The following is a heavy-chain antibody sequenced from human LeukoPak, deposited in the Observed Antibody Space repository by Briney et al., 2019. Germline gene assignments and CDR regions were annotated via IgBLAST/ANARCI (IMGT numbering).Heavy chain of an antibody. V-gene: IGHV4-59*08. Sequence: SETLSLTCTVSGGSISPYYWSWIRQPPGKGLEWIGYIYYSGSGSTNHNPALKSRVTISVDTSKIQFSLTLSSVTAADTAVYYCARHAVYAGSGWSFDYWGKGTLVTVSS. CDR3: ARHAVYAGSGWSFDY. CDR2: IYYSGSGST. CDR1: GGSISPYY. J-gene: IGHJ4*02. D-gene: IGHD6-19*01.